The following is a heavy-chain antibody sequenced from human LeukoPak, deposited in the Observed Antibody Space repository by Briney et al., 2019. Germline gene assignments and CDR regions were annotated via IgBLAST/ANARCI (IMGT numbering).Heavy chain of an antibody. CDR3: ARGISTYYYDSSGYYRDY. J-gene: IGHJ4*02. Sequence: GGSLRLSCAASGFTFSSYAMHWVRQAPGKGLEWVSYISSSGSTIYYADSVKGRFTISRDNAKNSLYLQMNSLRAEDTAVYYCARGISTYYYDSSGYYRDYWGQGTLVTVSS. CDR1: GFTFSSYA. CDR2: ISSSGSTI. V-gene: IGHV3-48*04. D-gene: IGHD3-22*01.